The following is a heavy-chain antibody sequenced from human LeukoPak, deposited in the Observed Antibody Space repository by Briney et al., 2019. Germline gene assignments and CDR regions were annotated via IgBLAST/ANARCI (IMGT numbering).Heavy chain of an antibody. J-gene: IGHJ6*02. D-gene: IGHD3-16*01. CDR1: GYTFTSYY. V-gene: IGHV1-46*01. Sequence: GASVKVSCKASGYTFTSYYMHWVRQVPGQGLEWMGIINPSGGSTTYAQKFQGRVTMTRDTSTSTVYMELRSLRSDDTAVYYCARAGGGSVFRVLYGMDVWGQGTTVTVSS. CDR3: ARAGGGSVFRVLYGMDV. CDR2: INPSGGST.